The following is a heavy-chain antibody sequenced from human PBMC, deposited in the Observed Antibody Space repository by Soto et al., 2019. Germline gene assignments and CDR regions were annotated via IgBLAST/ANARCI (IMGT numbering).Heavy chain of an antibody. D-gene: IGHD1-26*01. CDR1: GFTFSSYA. V-gene: IGHV3-23*01. CDR2: ISGSGGST. Sequence: EVQLLESGGGLVQPGGSLRLSCAASGFTFSSYAMRWVRQAPVKGLEWVSAISGSGGSTDYADSVKGRFTVSRDNSKNTLYLQMNSLRAEDTAVYYCARRGSGSYDDYWGEGTLVTVSS. J-gene: IGHJ4*02. CDR3: ARRGSGSYDDY.